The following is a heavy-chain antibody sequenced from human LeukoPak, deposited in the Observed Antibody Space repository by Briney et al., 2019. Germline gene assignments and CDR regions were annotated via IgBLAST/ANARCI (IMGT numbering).Heavy chain of an antibody. Sequence: SSETLSLTCTVSGGSISSYYWSWIRQPPGKGLEWIGYIYYSGSTNYNPSLKSRVTISVDTSKNQFSLKLSSVTAADTAVYYCARVPPGGLGSTDAFDIWGQGTMVTVSS. J-gene: IGHJ3*02. CDR1: GGSISSYY. V-gene: IGHV4-59*01. CDR3: ARVPPGGLGSTDAFDI. D-gene: IGHD7-27*01. CDR2: IYYSGST.